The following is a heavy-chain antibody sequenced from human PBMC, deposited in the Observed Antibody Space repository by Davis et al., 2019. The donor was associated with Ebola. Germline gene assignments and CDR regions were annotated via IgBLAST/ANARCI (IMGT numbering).Heavy chain of an antibody. Sequence: MPSETLSLTCSVSGGSISSTNHYWGWIRQPPGKGLEWIGSIYYSGSTHYNPPLKSRVSISLDTSKNQFSLKLSSVTAADTAMYYCARIVSRGYSYGGDYWGQGTLVTVSS. CDR2: IYYSGST. J-gene: IGHJ4*02. CDR3: ARIVSRGYSYGGDY. V-gene: IGHV4-39*01. CDR1: GGSISSTNHY. D-gene: IGHD5-18*01.